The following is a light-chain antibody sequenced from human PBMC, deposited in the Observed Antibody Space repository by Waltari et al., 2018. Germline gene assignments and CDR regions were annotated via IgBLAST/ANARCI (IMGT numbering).Light chain of an antibody. CDR2: DVT. CDR3: SSYMDTTALEL. CDR1: SSDIGSYNY. V-gene: IGLV2-14*03. Sequence: QSTLTQPASVSGSPGQSITISCTGTSSDIGSYNYDSWYQQHPGKAPKLIIFDVTNRPSGVSNRFSGSKSGNTASLIISGLQGEDEADYYCSSYMDTTALELFGGGTSLTVL. J-gene: IGLJ2*01.